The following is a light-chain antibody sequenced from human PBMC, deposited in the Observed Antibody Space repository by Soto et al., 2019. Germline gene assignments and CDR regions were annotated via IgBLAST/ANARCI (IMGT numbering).Light chain of an antibody. Sequence: SLYANVGDRVTITCPASQNINNYLNWYQQKPGRAPKLLIYDASNLEAGVPSRFRGSGSRTDFTFTFSRLQPEDIATYYCQQYENLPTSGQGTRLEIK. V-gene: IGKV1-33*01. CDR2: DAS. CDR1: QNINNY. J-gene: IGKJ5*01. CDR3: QQYENLPT.